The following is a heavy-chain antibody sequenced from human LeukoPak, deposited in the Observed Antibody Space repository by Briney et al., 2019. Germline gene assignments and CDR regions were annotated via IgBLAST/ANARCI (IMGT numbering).Heavy chain of an antibody. D-gene: IGHD3-22*01. CDR3: ARATYYYDSSGYGMDV. CDR2: IYYSGST. Sequence: SETLSLTCTVSGYSISSGYYWSWIRQPPGKGLEWIGYIYYSGSTNYNPSLKSRVTISVDTSKNQFSLKLSSVTAADTAVYYCARATYYYDSSGYGMDVWGQGTTVTVSS. CDR1: GYSISSGYY. J-gene: IGHJ6*02. V-gene: IGHV4-61*01.